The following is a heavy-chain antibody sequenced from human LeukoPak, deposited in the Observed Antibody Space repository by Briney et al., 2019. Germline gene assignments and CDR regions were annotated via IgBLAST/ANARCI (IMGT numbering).Heavy chain of an antibody. D-gene: IGHD3-22*01. CDR2: IYHSGSP. V-gene: IGHV4-4*02. J-gene: IGHJ4*02. CDR3: ATMYYYDSSGQTPFDY. CDR1: GGSISSNNW. Sequence: PSETLSLTCAVSGGSISSNNWWGWVRQPPGKGLEWIEEIYHSGSPNYNPSLKSRVTISVDTSKNQFSLKLSSVTAADTAVYYCATMYYYDSSGQTPFDYWGQGTLVTVSS.